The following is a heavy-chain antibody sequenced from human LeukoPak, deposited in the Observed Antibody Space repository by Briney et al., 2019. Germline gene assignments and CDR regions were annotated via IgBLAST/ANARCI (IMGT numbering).Heavy chain of an antibody. CDR3: AMNYYDSSGYYRLDAFDI. Sequence: ASVKVSCKASGYTFTSYDTNWVRQATGQGLEWMGWMNPNSGNTGYAQKFQGRVTMTRNTSISTAYMELSSLRSEDTAVYYCAMNYYDSSGYYRLDAFDIWGQGTMVTVSS. D-gene: IGHD3-22*01. CDR2: MNPNSGNT. J-gene: IGHJ3*02. CDR1: GYTFTSYD. V-gene: IGHV1-8*01.